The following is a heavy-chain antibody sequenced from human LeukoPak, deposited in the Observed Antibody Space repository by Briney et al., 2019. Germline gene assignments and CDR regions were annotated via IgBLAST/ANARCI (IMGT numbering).Heavy chain of an antibody. CDR2: IKHSGST. CDR3: ASVLGYKTFDY. D-gene: IGHD5-18*01. V-gene: IGHV4-34*01. J-gene: IGHJ4*02. Sequence: SETLSLTCAVYGRSFIVYHWSWVRQPPGKWLEWIGEIKHSGSTNYNPSLKSRVSISVDTPKNQFSLKLSFVTAAYTAVYYCASVLGYKTFDYWGQGTLVTVSS. CDR1: GRSFIVYH.